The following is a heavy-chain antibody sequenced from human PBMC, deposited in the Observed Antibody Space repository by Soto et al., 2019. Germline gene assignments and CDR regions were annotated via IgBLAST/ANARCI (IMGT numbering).Heavy chain of an antibody. Sequence: GGSLRLSCVASGFTISDFYMTWVRQAPGKGLEWVSYISTSGSKMYYADSVKGRFTISRDNAKNSLYLQMNSLRADDTAVYFCARLTWGNYRYVDYWGQGPPVPVSS. CDR3: ARLTWGNYRYVDY. D-gene: IGHD3-16*02. CDR1: GFTISDFY. J-gene: IGHJ4*02. V-gene: IGHV3-11*01. CDR2: ISTSGSKM.